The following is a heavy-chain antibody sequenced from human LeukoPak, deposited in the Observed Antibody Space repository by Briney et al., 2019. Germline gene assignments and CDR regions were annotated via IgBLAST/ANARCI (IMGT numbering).Heavy chain of an antibody. CDR3: AREGEDCSGGSCYTSEYFQH. D-gene: IGHD2-15*01. V-gene: IGHV4-59*01. CDR2: IYYSGST. J-gene: IGHJ1*01. Sequence: SETLSLTCTVSGGSISSYYWSWIRQPPGKGLEWIGYIYYSGSTNYNPSLKSRVTISVDPSKNQFSLKLSSVTAADTAVYYCAREGEDCSGGSCYTSEYFQHWGQATLASVSS. CDR1: GGSISSYY.